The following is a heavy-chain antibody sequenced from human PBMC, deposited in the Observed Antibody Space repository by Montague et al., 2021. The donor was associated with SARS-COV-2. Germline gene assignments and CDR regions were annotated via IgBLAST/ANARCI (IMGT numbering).Heavy chain of an antibody. V-gene: IGHV4-34*01. CDR2: INHSGST. CDR3: AGGELELHIRDYYYYGMDV. D-gene: IGHD1-7*01. CDR1: GASFSGYY. J-gene: IGHJ6*02. Sequence: SETLSLTCAVYGASFSGYYWSWIRQPPGKGLELIGEINHSGSTKYNPSLKSRVTISVDTSKNQFSLKLSSVTAAATAGYYCAGGELELHIRDYYYYGMDVWGQGTTVTVSS.